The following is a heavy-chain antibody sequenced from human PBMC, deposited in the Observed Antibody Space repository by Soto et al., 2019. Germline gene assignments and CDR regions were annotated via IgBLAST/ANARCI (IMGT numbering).Heavy chain of an antibody. D-gene: IGHD4-4*01. J-gene: IGHJ4*02. Sequence: QSGGSLRLSCEASGFTFRGYWMSWVRQAPGKGLGWVADIKHDGSVQYYVDSVKGRFTISRDNAKKLLYLQMNGLRAEDTALYYCARATYSNAWYRFDLWGQGTLVTVSS. CDR1: GFTFRGYW. V-gene: IGHV3-7*03. CDR3: ARATYSNAWYRFDL. CDR2: IKHDGSVQ.